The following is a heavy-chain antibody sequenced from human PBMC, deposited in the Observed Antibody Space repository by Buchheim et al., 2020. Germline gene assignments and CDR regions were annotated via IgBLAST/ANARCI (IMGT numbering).Heavy chain of an antibody. CDR2: IGTGGET. J-gene: IGHJ4*02. CDR1: GFNFSSHE. V-gene: IGHV3-13*01. D-gene: IGHD5/OR15-5a*01. Sequence: EVQLVESGGGVVQPGGSLRLSCAASGFNFSSHEMHWVRQRLGRGLQWVSGIGTGGETYFLDSVKGRFTISREEAKNSLYLQINTLRVEDTAVYYCAREGLVSSEFDYWGQGT. CDR3: AREGLVSSEFDY.